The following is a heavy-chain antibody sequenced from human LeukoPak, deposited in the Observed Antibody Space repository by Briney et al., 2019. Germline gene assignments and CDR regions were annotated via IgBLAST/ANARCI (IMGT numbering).Heavy chain of an antibody. CDR3: ARVAPVGANDY. Sequence: SETLSLTCAVYGGSFSGYYWSWIRQPPGKGLEWIGEINHSGSTNYNPSLKSRVTISVDTSKNQFSLKLSSVTAADTAVYYCARVAPVGANDYWGQGTLVTVSS. CDR1: GGSFSGYY. CDR2: INHSGST. J-gene: IGHJ4*02. V-gene: IGHV4-34*01. D-gene: IGHD1-26*01.